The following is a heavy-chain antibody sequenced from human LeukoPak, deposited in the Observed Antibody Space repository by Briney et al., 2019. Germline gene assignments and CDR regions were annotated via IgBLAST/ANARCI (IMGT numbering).Heavy chain of an antibody. Sequence: GGSLRLSCAASEFAFSTYNMNWVRQAPGKGLEWVAVISYDGSNKYYADSVKGRFTISRDNSRNTLYLQMNSLRAEDTAVYYCARVGVGYSYGSPNFDYWGQGTLVTVSS. D-gene: IGHD5-18*01. CDR2: ISYDGSNK. CDR1: EFAFSTYN. J-gene: IGHJ4*02. V-gene: IGHV3-30-3*01. CDR3: ARVGVGYSYGSPNFDY.